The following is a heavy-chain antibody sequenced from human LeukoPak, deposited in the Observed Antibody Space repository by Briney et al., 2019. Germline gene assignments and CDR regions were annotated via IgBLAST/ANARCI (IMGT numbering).Heavy chain of an antibody. V-gene: IGHV3-53*01. J-gene: IGHJ3*02. Sequence: GGSLRLSCAASGFTVSSNYMSWVRQAPGKGLEWVSVIYSGGSTYYADSVKGRFTISRDNSKNTLYLQMNSLRAEDTAVYYCARGPVTDYGDSVGAYDIWGQGTMVAVSS. CDR2: IYSGGST. CDR3: ARGPVTDYGDSVGAYDI. D-gene: IGHD4-17*01. CDR1: GFTVSSNY.